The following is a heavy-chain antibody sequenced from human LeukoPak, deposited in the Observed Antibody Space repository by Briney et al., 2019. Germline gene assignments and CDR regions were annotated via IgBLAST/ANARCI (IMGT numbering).Heavy chain of an antibody. CDR3: ARDFNPYDSSGYYGRPFDY. V-gene: IGHV1-18*01. CDR1: GYTFTSYG. Sequence: WASVKVSCKASGYTFTSYGISWVRQAPGQGLEWMGWISAYNGNTNYAQKLQGRVTMTTDTSTSTAYMELRSLRSGDTAVYYCARDFNPYDSSGYYGRPFDYWGQGTLVTVSS. J-gene: IGHJ4*02. D-gene: IGHD3-22*01. CDR2: ISAYNGNT.